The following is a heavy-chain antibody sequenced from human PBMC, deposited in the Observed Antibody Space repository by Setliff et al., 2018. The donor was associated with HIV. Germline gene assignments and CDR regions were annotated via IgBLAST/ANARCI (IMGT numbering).Heavy chain of an antibody. D-gene: IGHD6-19*01. V-gene: IGHV3-20*04. J-gene: IGHJ4*02. CDR1: GFTVDEYG. Sequence: GGSLRLSCAASGFTVDEYGMSWVRQAPGKGLAWVSGINWNGGSTGYADSGKGRFTISRDNAKNSLYLQMNSLRAEDTALYYCARGISGWYAPFGYWGQGTLVTVSS. CDR2: INWNGGST. CDR3: ARGISGWYAPFGY.